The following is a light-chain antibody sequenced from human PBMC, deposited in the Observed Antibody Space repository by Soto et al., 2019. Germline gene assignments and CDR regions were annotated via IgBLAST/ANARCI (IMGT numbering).Light chain of an antibody. V-gene: IGLV2-14*01. CDR1: SSDVGGYNY. CDR3: SSYTSSSTVV. J-gene: IGLJ2*01. CDR2: EVS. Sequence: QSALTQPASVSGSPGESITISCTGTSSDVGGYNYVSWYQQPPGKAPKLMIYEVSNRPSGVSNRFSGSKSGNTASLTISGLQAEDEADYYCSSYTSSSTVVFGGGTNATVL.